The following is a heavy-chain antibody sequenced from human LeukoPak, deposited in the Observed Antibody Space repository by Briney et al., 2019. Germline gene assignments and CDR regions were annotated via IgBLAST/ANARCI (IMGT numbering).Heavy chain of an antibody. Sequence: GGSLRLSCAASGFIFSSDEMTWVRQAPGKGLESVSFISSSAETILYADSVKGRFTISRDNGKNALYLQMNSLRAEDTAVYYCTKERGSYWGQGTLVTVSS. J-gene: IGHJ4*02. CDR1: GFIFSSDE. V-gene: IGHV3-48*03. CDR2: ISSSAETI. CDR3: TKERGSY.